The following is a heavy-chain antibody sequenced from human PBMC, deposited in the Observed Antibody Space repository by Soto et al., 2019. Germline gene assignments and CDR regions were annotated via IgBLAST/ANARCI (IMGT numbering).Heavy chain of an antibody. Sequence: GESLKISCKGSGYSFTSYWIGWVRQMPGKGLEWMGIIYPGDSDTRYSPSFQGQVTISADKSINTAYLQWSSLKASDTAMYYCAVNYYDSSGYPDAFDIWGQGAMDTVSS. CDR1: GYSFTSYW. CDR3: AVNYYDSSGYPDAFDI. D-gene: IGHD3-22*01. J-gene: IGHJ3*02. CDR2: IYPGDSDT. V-gene: IGHV5-51*01.